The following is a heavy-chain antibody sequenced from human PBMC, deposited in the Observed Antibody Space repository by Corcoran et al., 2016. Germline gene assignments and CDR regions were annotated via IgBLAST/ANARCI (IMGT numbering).Heavy chain of an antibody. CDR2: IYYSGST. CDR3: ARGPTYSPFDY. D-gene: IGHD2-21*01. Sequence: QLQLQESGPGLVKPSETLSLTCTVSGGSISSSSYYWGWIRQPPGKGLEWIGSIYYSGSTYYNPSLKSRVTISVDTSKNQFSLKLSPVTAADTAVYYCARGPTYSPFDYWGQGTLVTVSS. V-gene: IGHV4-39*07. J-gene: IGHJ4*02. CDR1: GGSISSSSYY.